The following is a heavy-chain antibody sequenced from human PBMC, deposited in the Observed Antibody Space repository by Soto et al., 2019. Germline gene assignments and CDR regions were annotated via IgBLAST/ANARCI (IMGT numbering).Heavy chain of an antibody. J-gene: IGHJ6*02. D-gene: IGHD2-2*01. Sequence: GGSLRLSCAASGFTFSNAWMSWVRQAPGKGLEWVGRIKSKTDGGTTDYAAPVKGRFTISRDDSKNTLYLQMNSLNTEDTAVYYCTTDVYQPAAMLLYYYYGMDVWGQGTTVTVSS. CDR3: TTDVYQPAAMLLYYYYGMDV. CDR2: IKSKTDGGTT. CDR1: GFTFSNAW. V-gene: IGHV3-15*01.